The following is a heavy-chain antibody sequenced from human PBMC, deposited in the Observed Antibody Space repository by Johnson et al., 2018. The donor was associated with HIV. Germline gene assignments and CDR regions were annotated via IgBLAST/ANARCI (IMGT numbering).Heavy chain of an antibody. Sequence: QVQLVESGGGVVQPGRSLRLSCAASGFTFNSYALHWVRQAPGKGLEWVAIISYDGSNKYYADSVKGRFTISRDNSKNTLFLQMNSMRAEDTALYYCARDGTTARSGDALDSWGQGKMVTVSS. CDR2: ISYDGSNK. J-gene: IGHJ3*02. CDR1: GFTFNSYA. CDR3: ARDGTTARSGDALDS. D-gene: IGHD1-7*01. V-gene: IGHV3-30*04.